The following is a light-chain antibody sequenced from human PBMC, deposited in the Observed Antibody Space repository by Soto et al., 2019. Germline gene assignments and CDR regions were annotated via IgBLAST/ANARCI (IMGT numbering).Light chain of an antibody. CDR1: QSVSSN. CDR2: GAS. V-gene: IGKV3-15*01. Sequence: EIVMTQSPATLSVSPGERATLSCRASQSVSSNLAWYKQKPGQAPRLLIYGASTRATGIPARFSGSGSGTECTLTISSLQSEDFAVYYCQQYNNWPLSITFGQGTRLEIK. CDR3: QQYNNWPLSIT. J-gene: IGKJ5*01.